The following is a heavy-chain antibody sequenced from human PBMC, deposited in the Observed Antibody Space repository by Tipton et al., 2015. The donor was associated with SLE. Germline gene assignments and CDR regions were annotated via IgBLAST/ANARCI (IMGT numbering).Heavy chain of an antibody. J-gene: IGHJ4*02. CDR3: AKDLPGVAVAGAPDF. CDR2: ISGSGGST. Sequence: SLRLSCAASGFTFSNYAMSWVRQAPGKGLEWVSAISGSGGSTHDADSVKGRFTISRDNSKNTLYLQMNSLRAEDTAVYYCAKDLPGVAVAGAPDFWGQGTLVTVSS. D-gene: IGHD6-19*01. V-gene: IGHV3-23*01. CDR1: GFTFSNYA.